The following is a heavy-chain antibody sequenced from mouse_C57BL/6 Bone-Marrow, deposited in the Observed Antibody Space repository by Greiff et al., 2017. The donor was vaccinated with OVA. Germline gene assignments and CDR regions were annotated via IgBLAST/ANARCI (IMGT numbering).Heavy chain of an antibody. V-gene: IGHV1-69*01. CDR3: ATMVTRAWLAY. Sequence: QVQLQQPGAELVMPGASVKLSCKASGYTFTSYWMHWVKQRPGQGLEWIGEIDPSDSYTTYNQKFKGKSTLTVDKSSSTAYMQLSSLTSEDSAVYYCATMVTRAWLAYWGQGTLVTVSA. D-gene: IGHD2-2*01. CDR2: IDPSDSYT. CDR1: GYTFTSYW. J-gene: IGHJ3*01.